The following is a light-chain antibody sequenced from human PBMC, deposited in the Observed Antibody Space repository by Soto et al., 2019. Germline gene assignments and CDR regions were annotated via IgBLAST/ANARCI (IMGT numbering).Light chain of an antibody. V-gene: IGKV3-20*01. CDR2: GAS. CDR3: QQYGASPLT. J-gene: IGKJ4*01. Sequence: EIVLTQSPGTLSLSAGDGVSLSCRASQTVPNNSLAWYQQKPDQAPRLLIFGASNRATGIPDRFGGSGSGTDFTLSISRLEPEDFAVYYCQQYGASPLTFGGGARLEVK. CDR1: QTVPNNS.